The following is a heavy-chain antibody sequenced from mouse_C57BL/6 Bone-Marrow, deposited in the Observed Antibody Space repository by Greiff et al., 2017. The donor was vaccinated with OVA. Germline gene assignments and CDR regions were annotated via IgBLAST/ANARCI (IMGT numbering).Heavy chain of an antibody. Sequence: VQLQQSGAELVRPGASVKLSCTASGFNIKDDYMHWVKQRPEQGLEWIGWIDPENGDTEYASKFQGKATITADTASNTAYLQLSSLTSEDTAVYYCTGRDLYYFDYWGKGTTLTVSS. CDR2: IDPENGDT. V-gene: IGHV14-4*01. CDR3: TGRDLYYFDY. J-gene: IGHJ2*01. D-gene: IGHD3-3*01. CDR1: GFNIKDDY.